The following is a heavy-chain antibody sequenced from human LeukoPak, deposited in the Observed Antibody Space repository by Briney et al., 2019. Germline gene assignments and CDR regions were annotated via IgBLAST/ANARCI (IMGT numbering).Heavy chain of an antibody. CDR2: ISSSSSYI. V-gene: IGHV3-21*01. J-gene: IGHJ6*03. Sequence: PGGSLRLSCAASGFTFSSYSMNWVRQAPGKGLEGVSSISSSSSYIYYADSVKGRFTISRDNAKNSLYLQMNSLRAEDTAVYYCARGDIVVVPAAMVSSQNYYYYYMDVWGKGTTVTVSS. CDR3: ARGDIVVVPAAMVSSQNYYYYYMDV. CDR1: GFTFSSYS. D-gene: IGHD2-2*01.